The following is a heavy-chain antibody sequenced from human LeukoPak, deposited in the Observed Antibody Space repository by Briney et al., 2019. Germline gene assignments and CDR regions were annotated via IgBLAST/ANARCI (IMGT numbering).Heavy chain of an antibody. CDR3: AKGWGELDFDY. V-gene: IGHV3-23*01. J-gene: IGHJ4*02. CDR1: GFTFSSYG. CDR2: ISGSGGST. Sequence: GGSLRLSCAASGFTFSSYGMSWVRQAPGEGLEWVSAISGSGGSTYYADSVKGRFTISRDNSKNTLYLQMNSLRAEDTAVYYCAKGWGELDFDYWGQGTLVTVSS. D-gene: IGHD1-26*01.